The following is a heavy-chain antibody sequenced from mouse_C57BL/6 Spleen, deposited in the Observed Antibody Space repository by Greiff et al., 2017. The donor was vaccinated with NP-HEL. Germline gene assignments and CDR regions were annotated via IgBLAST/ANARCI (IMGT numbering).Heavy chain of an antibody. CDR2: IDPSDSYT. Sequence: VQLQQPGAELVKPGASVKLSCKASGYTFTSYWMQWVKQRPGQGLEWIGEIDPSDSYTNYNQKFKGKATLTVDTSSSTAYMQLSSLTSEDSAVYYCARSYYGNFHYYAMDYWGQGTSVTVSS. D-gene: IGHD2-1*01. CDR1: GYTFTSYW. J-gene: IGHJ4*01. CDR3: ARSYYGNFHYYAMDY. V-gene: IGHV1-50*01.